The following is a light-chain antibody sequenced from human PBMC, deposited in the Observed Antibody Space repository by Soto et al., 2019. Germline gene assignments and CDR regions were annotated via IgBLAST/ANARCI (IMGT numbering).Light chain of an antibody. J-gene: IGKJ3*01. Sequence: DIQLTQSPSSLSASVGDRVTITCWASQIISTWLAWYQQKSGEAPKLLIYRASNLVSGVPSRFSGSGSGTEFTLTISGLQPDDFSIYYCQHYETYSGTFGPGTKVDL. CDR3: QHYETYSGT. CDR1: QIISTW. V-gene: IGKV1-5*03. CDR2: RAS.